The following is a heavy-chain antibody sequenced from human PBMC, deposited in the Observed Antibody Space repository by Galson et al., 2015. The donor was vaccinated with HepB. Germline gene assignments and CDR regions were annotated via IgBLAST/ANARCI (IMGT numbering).Heavy chain of an antibody. D-gene: IGHD3-22*01. V-gene: IGHV3-9*01. CDR2: ISWNSGSI. Sequence: SLRLSCAASGFTFSSYAMHWVRQAPGKGLEWVSGISWNSGSIGYADSVKGRFTISRDNAKNSLYLQMNSLRAEDTALYYCAKASSGYSHYFDYWGQGTLVTVSS. CDR1: GFTFSSYA. J-gene: IGHJ4*02. CDR3: AKASSGYSHYFDY.